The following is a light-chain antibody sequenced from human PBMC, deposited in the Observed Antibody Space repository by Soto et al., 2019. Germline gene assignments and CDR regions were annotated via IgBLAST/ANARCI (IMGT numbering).Light chain of an antibody. CDR1: QGISSY. CDR2: ATS. Sequence: DIQLTQSPSFLSASVGDRVTITCRASQGISSYLAWYQQKPGKAPKLLIYATSTLKSGAPSRFSGSGSGTEFTLTNRSLQPEDFATYYCQQINSYQITFGQGTRLESK. V-gene: IGKV1-9*01. CDR3: QQINSYQIT. J-gene: IGKJ5*01.